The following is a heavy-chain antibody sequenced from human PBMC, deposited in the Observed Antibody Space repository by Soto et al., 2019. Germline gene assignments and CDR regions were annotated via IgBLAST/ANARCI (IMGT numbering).Heavy chain of an antibody. CDR1: GFIFNDYA. D-gene: IGHD2-15*01. J-gene: IGHJ3*02. Sequence: QVQLVESGGGVVQPGRSLRLSCAASGFIFNDYAIHWVRQAPGKGLEWVAVIWYDGSKKFYADSVKGRFTISRDNSKNTLYLQMNSLRADDTAVYYCARGGYCSGGSCYSVAAFDIWGQGTMVTVSS. CDR2: IWYDGSKK. CDR3: ARGGYCSGGSCYSVAAFDI. V-gene: IGHV3-33*01.